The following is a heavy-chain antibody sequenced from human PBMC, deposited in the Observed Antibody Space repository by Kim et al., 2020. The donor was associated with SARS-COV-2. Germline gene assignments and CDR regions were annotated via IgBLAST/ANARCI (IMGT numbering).Heavy chain of an antibody. D-gene: IGHD2-15*01. CDR1: GGSISSCGYS. Sequence: SETLSLTCTVSGGSISSCGYSWSWIRQHPGKGLEWIGYIYYSGSTYSNPSIKSRVTISVDTSKYQFSLKLSSVTAAATAVYYCARVMGGSGGSWRYFDYWGQGTLVT. CDR2: IYYSGST. J-gene: IGHJ4*02. V-gene: IGHV4-31*03. CDR3: ARVMGGSGGSWRYFDY.